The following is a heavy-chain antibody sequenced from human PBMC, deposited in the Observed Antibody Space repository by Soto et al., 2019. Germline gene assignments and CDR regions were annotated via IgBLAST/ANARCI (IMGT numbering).Heavy chain of an antibody. CDR1: GFTFSSYG. CDR3: AKEGDTAMVPAEYFQH. D-gene: IGHD5-18*01. Sequence: QVQLVESGGGVVQPGRSLRLSCAASGFTFSSYGMHWVRQAPGKGLEWVAVISYDGSNKYYADSVKGRFTISRDNSQNPLYLQRNSLRAEDTAVYYCAKEGDTAMVPAEYFQHWGQGTLVPVSS. J-gene: IGHJ1*01. V-gene: IGHV3-30*18. CDR2: ISYDGSNK.